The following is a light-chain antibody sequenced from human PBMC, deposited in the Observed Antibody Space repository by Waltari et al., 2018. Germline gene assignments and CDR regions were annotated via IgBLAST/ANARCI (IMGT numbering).Light chain of an antibody. V-gene: IGLV2-11*01. J-gene: IGLJ3*02. Sequence: QSALTQPRSVSGSPGKSVTISCTGTSSDGGRYNYIPWYQHHPGKAPKLMIYDVSKRPSGVPARFSGSKSANTASLTISGLQADDEADYYCCSYAGSYTVVFGGGTKLTVL. CDR1: SSDGGRYNY. CDR2: DVS. CDR3: CSYAGSYTVV.